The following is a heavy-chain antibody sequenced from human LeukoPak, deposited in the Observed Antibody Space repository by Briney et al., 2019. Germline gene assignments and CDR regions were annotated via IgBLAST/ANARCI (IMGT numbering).Heavy chain of an antibody. CDR3: AKVPGEHGVLDY. CDR1: GFTFSSYA. Sequence: GSLRLSCAASGFTFSSYAMSWVRQAPGKGLEWVSAISGSGGSTYYADSVKGRFTISRDNSKNTLYLRMNSLRAEDTAVYYCAKVPGEHGVLDYWGRGTLVTVSS. J-gene: IGHJ4*02. D-gene: IGHD1/OR15-1a*01. CDR2: ISGSGGST. V-gene: IGHV3-23*01.